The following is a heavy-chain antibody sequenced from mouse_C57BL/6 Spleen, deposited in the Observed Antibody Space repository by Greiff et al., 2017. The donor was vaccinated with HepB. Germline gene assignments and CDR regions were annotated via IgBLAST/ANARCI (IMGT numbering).Heavy chain of an antibody. J-gene: IGHJ2*01. D-gene: IGHD2-3*01. CDR1: GYSITSGYY. CDR2: ISYDGSN. CDR3: ASLYDGLDY. V-gene: IGHV3-6*01. Sequence: EVKLQESGPGLVKPSQSLSLTCSVTGYSITSGYYWNWIRQFPGNKLEWMGYISYDGSNNYNPSLKNRISITRDTSKNQFFLKLNSVTTEDTATYYCASLYDGLDYWGQGTTLTVSS.